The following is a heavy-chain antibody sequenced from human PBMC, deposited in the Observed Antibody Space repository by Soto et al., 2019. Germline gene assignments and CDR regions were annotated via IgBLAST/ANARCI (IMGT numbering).Heavy chain of an antibody. CDR1: GFTFGSYR. CDR3: ASLGYCSSTSCPLGMDV. J-gene: IGHJ6*02. CDR2: ISSSSSYI. D-gene: IGHD2-2*01. V-gene: IGHV3-21*01. Sequence: PXGSLRLSCAASGFTFGSYRLHWVRQAPGNGLEWVSSISSSSSYIYYADSVKGRFTISRDNAKNSLYLQMNSLRAEGTAVYYCASLGYCSSTSCPLGMDVWGQGTTVTVSS.